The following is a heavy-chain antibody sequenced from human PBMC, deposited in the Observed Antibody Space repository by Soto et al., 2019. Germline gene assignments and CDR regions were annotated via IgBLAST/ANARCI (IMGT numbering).Heavy chain of an antibody. Sequence: PSETLSLTCAGYGGSFSGYYWSWIRQTPGKGLEWLGEINHRGSTNYNPSLKSRVTISVDTSPNEFSLKLTSVTAADTAVYYCARLGVMVRGISNWFDPWGQGTLVTVSS. CDR1: GGSFSGYY. CDR3: ARLGVMVRGISNWFDP. D-gene: IGHD3-10*01. CDR2: INHRGST. V-gene: IGHV4-34*01. J-gene: IGHJ5*02.